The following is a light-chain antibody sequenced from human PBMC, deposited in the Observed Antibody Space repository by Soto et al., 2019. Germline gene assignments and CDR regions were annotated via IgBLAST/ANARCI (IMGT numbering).Light chain of an antibody. V-gene: IGKV3-11*01. CDR3: QQYGSSGT. CDR2: DAS. J-gene: IGKJ1*01. Sequence: DIVLTQSPGTLSLSPGERATLSCRASQSVSTYLAWYQQKPGQAPRLLIYDASNRATGIPARFSGSGSGTDFTLTISSLEPEDFAVYYCQQYGSSGTFGQGTKV. CDR1: QSVSTY.